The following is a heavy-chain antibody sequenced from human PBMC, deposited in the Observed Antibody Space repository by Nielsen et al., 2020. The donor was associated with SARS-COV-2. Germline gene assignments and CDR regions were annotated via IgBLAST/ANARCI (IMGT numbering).Heavy chain of an antibody. V-gene: IGHV1-18*01. CDR3: ARPITNNYYYYYMDV. Sequence: ASVKVSCKASGYTFTSYGISWVRQAPGQGLEWMEWISAYNGDTNYAQKFQGRVTMTIDTSTSTAYMELRSLRSDDTAVYYCARPITNNYYYYYMDVWGKGTTVTVS. CDR2: ISAYNGDT. J-gene: IGHJ6*03. CDR1: GYTFTSYG.